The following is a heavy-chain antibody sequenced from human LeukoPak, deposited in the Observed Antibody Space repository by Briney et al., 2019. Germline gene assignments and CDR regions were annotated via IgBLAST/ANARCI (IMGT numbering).Heavy chain of an antibody. V-gene: IGHV4-34*01. Sequence: SETLSLTCAVYGGSFSGYYWSWIRQPPGKGLEWIGEINHSGSTNYNPSLKSRVTISVDTSKNQFSLKLSSVTAADTDVYYCARRHYYDSSGYYKLDYWGQGTLVTVSS. D-gene: IGHD3-22*01. CDR2: INHSGST. J-gene: IGHJ4*02. CDR1: GGSFSGYY. CDR3: ARRHYYDSSGYYKLDY.